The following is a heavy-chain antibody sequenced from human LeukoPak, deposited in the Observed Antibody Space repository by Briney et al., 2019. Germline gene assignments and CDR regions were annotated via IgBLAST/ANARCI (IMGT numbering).Heavy chain of an antibody. J-gene: IGHJ4*02. Sequence: GASVKVSCKASGYTFTSHYMHWGRQAPGQGLEWMGIINPSGGSTSYAQKFQGRVTMTRDTSTSTVYMELSSLRSEDTAVYYCAREASYGDSSGPYFDYWGQGTLVTVSS. D-gene: IGHD3-22*01. CDR3: AREASYGDSSGPYFDY. CDR1: GYTFTSHY. CDR2: INPSGGST. V-gene: IGHV1-46*01.